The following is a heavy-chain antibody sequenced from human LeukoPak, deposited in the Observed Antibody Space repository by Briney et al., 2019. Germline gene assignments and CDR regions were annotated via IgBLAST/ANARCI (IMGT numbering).Heavy chain of an antibody. CDR3: ARDLLRSPIFGVVIGGIDY. Sequence: ASVKVSCKASGYTFTSYYMHWVRQAPGQGLEWMGIINPSGGSTSYAQKFQGRVTMTRDTSTGTVYMELSSLRSEDTAVYYCARDLLRSPIFGVVIGGIDYWGQGTLVTVSS. D-gene: IGHD3-3*01. V-gene: IGHV1-46*01. J-gene: IGHJ4*02. CDR1: GYTFTSYY. CDR2: INPSGGST.